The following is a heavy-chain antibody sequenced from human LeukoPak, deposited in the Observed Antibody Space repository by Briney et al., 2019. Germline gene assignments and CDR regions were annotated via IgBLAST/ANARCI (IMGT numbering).Heavy chain of an antibody. CDR1: GGTFSSYA. Sequence: ASVKVSCTASGGTFSSYAISWVRQAPGQGLEWMGGIIPIFGTANYAQEFQGRVTITADESTSTAYMELSSLRSEDTAVYYCARVNAVTATLGAFDIWGQGTMVTVSS. V-gene: IGHV1-69*13. D-gene: IGHD2-21*02. J-gene: IGHJ3*02. CDR3: ARVNAVTATLGAFDI. CDR2: IIPIFGTA.